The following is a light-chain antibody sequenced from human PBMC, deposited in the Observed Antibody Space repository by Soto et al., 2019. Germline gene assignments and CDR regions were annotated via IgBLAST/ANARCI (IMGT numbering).Light chain of an antibody. CDR3: CSYAGSYTFHVV. V-gene: IGLV2-11*01. CDR1: SSDVDGYNY. J-gene: IGLJ2*01. Sequence: QSALTQPRSVSGSPGQSVTISCTGTSSDVDGYNYVSWYQQHPGKAPKLMIYDVSKRPSGVPDRFSGSKSGNTASLTISGLQAEDEADYYCCSYAGSYTFHVVFGGGTKLTVL. CDR2: DVS.